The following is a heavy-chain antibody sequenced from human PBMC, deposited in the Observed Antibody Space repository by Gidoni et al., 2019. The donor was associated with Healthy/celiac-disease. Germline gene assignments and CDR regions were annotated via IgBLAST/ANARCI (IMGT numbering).Heavy chain of an antibody. J-gene: IGHJ4*02. D-gene: IGHD6-13*01. CDR3: ARDYSSWFDY. CDR2: ISSSGSTI. V-gene: IGHV3-48*03. Sequence: EVQLVESGGGLVQPGGSMRLSCAASGFTFSSYEMNWVRQAPGKGLECVSYISSSGSTIYYADSVKGRFTISRDNAKNSLYLQMHSLRAEDTAVYYCARDYSSWFDYWGQGTLVTVSS. CDR1: GFTFSSYE.